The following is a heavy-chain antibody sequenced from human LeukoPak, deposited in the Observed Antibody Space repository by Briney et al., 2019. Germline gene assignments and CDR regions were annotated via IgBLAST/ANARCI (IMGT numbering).Heavy chain of an antibody. V-gene: IGHV3-48*03. CDR1: GFTFKNYE. J-gene: IGHJ3*02. CDR2: ISSSGSTT. D-gene: IGHD5-12*01. Sequence: PGGSLRLSCAASGFTFKNYELNWVRQAPGKGLEWLSYISSSGSTTSYADSVKGRFTISRDNAENSLYLQVSSLRAGDTAVYYCARVGHIGYDDAFDIWGQGTMVTVSS. CDR3: ARVGHIGYDDAFDI.